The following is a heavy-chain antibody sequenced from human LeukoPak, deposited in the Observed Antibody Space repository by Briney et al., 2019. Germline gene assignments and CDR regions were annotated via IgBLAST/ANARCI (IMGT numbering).Heavy chain of an antibody. CDR2: IKQDGGEK. CDR1: GFTFNNYW. Sequence: GGSLRLSCAASGFTFNNYWLTWVRQAPGKGLEWVANIKQDGGEKYYVDSVKGRFTISRDNAKNSLYLQMNSLRAEDTAVYYCARDVYSSSWYSDYWGQGTLVTVSS. CDR3: ARDVYSSSWYSDY. D-gene: IGHD6-13*01. J-gene: IGHJ4*02. V-gene: IGHV3-7*01.